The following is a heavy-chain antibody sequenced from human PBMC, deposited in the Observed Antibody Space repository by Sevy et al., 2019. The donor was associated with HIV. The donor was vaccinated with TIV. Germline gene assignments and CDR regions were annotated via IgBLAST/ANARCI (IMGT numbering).Heavy chain of an antibody. D-gene: IGHD5-12*01. CDR2: IYYSGST. CDR3: ARGGYAPFDY. V-gene: IGHV4-59*01. Sequence: SETLSLTCTVSGGSISSYYWSWIRQPPGKGLGWIGYIYYSGSTNYNPSLKSRVTISVDTSKNQFSLKLSSVTAADTAVYYCARGGYAPFDYWGQGTLVTVSS. J-gene: IGHJ4*02. CDR1: GGSISSYY.